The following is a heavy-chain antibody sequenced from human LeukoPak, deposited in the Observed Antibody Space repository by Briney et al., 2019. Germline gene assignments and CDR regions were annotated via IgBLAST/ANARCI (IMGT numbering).Heavy chain of an antibody. V-gene: IGHV1-46*01. CDR2: INLSGGST. D-gene: IGHD3-10*01. CDR1: GYTFTSYY. J-gene: IGHJ6*02. Sequence: ASVKLSCKASGYTFTSYYMHWVRQGPGQGLEWMGIINLSGGSTSYAQKFQGRVTMTRDTSTSTVYMELSSLRSEDTAVYYCARDWITMVREYSYYYYYGMDVWGQGTTVTVSS. CDR3: ARDWITMVREYSYYYYYGMDV.